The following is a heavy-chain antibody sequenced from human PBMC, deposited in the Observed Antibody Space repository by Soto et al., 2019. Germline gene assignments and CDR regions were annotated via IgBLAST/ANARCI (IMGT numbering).Heavy chain of an antibody. D-gene: IGHD5-18*01. Sequence: ASVKVSCKASGYTFTSYGISWVRQAPGQGLEWMGWISAYNGNTNYAQKLQGRVTMTTDTSTSTAYMELRSLRSDGTAVYYCARDKGWIQLWPYFDYWGQGTLVTVSS. V-gene: IGHV1-18*01. J-gene: IGHJ4*02. CDR2: ISAYNGNT. CDR1: GYTFTSYG. CDR3: ARDKGWIQLWPYFDY.